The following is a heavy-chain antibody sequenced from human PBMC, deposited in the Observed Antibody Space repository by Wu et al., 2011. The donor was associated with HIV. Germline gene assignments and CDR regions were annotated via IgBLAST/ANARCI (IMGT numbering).Heavy chain of an antibody. Sequence: QVQLVQSGVEAKNPGSSVKVSCKASGGTLRRHPVNWVRQAPGQGLEWVEDHPWLWDSKLAQKLKGRATITADKSMTTVYMEMINLKSEDTAVYYCARGRFWSGYHAVIGFDILGPRDKG. CDR2: HPWLWDS. CDR1: GGTLRRHP. J-gene: IGHJ3*02. CDR3: ARGRFWSGYHAVIGFDI. D-gene: IGHD3-3*01. V-gene: IGHV1-69*14.